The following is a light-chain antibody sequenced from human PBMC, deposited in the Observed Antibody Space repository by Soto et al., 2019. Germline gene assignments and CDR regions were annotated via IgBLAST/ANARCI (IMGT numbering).Light chain of an antibody. CDR2: KAS. Sequence: DIQMTQSPSTLSPSLDNRVPITCRPGQSFGSGLAWNQQKPGKAPKLRIYKASSLESGVPSRFSGSGSGTEFTLTISSLQPDDFATYYCQQYNSYSLTFGGGTKVEIK. CDR1: QSFGSG. CDR3: QQYNSYSLT. J-gene: IGKJ4*01. V-gene: IGKV1-5*03.